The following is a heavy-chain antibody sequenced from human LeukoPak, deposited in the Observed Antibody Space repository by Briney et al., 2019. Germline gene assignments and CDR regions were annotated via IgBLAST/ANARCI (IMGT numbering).Heavy chain of an antibody. J-gene: IGHJ4*02. V-gene: IGHV3-11*01. Sequence: GGSLRLSCAASGFSFTDYYMRWIRQAPRKGLEWVSYISSSGSAIYYADSVRGRFTISRDNARNSMFMQMDGLRAEDTAMYYCATDIVATSGDYWGQGTLVTVSS. CDR2: ISSSGSAI. CDR1: GFSFTDYY. CDR3: ATDIVATSGDY. D-gene: IGHD5-12*01.